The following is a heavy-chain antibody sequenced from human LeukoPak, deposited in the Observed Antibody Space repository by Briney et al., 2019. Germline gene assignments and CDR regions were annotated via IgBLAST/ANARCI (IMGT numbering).Heavy chain of an antibody. CDR1: GYTFPKYG. Sequence: GASVKVSCKASGYTFPKYGLSWVRQAPGQGREWMGWITENNGNTNYAQKFQGRVTITTDTSTSTAYMELRSLRSDDTAVYYCARRRYYDILTGSYYYYYMDVWGKGTSVTVSS. V-gene: IGHV1-18*01. CDR2: ITENNGNT. J-gene: IGHJ6*03. D-gene: IGHD3-9*01. CDR3: ARRRYYDILTGSYYYYYMDV.